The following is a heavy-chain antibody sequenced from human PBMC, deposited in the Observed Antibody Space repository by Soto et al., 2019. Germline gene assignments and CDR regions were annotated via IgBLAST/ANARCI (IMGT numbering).Heavy chain of an antibody. CDR1: GGTFSSYA. CDR3: ARDRPPSHRRGRYYYYGMDV. Sequence: ASVKVSCKASGGTFSSYAISWVRQAPGQGLEWMGGIIPIFGTANYAQKFQGRVTITADESTSTAYMELSSLRSEDTAVYYCARDRPPSHRRGRYYYYGMDVWGQGTTVTVSS. V-gene: IGHV1-69*13. D-gene: IGHD3-16*01. J-gene: IGHJ6*02. CDR2: IIPIFGTA.